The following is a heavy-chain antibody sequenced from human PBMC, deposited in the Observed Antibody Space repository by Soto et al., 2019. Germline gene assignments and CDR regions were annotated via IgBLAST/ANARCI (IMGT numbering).Heavy chain of an antibody. D-gene: IGHD2-15*01. CDR2: IDPSDSYT. Sequence: GESLKISCKGSGYSFTSYWISWVRQMPGKGLEWMGRIDPSDSYTNYSLSFQGHVTISAYKSISSAYLQWSSLKASDTVMYYCAVRYCSGGSCEPYYYYYGMDVWGQGTTVNVSS. V-gene: IGHV5-10-1*01. J-gene: IGHJ6*02. CDR1: GYSFTSYW. CDR3: AVRYCSGGSCEPYYYYYGMDV.